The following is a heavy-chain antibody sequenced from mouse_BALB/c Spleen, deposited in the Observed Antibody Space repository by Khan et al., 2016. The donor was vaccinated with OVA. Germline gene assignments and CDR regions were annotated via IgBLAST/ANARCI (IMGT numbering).Heavy chain of an antibody. J-gene: IGHJ2*01. CDR2: INPSSGYT. CDR1: GYTFTSYT. Sequence: QVQLQQSGAELATPGASVTMSCTASGYTFTSYTMHWVKQRPGQGLEWIGYINPSSGYTKYNPKFKDQATLNADKSSSTAYMQLSSLTSEDTAVYYCARTHERWGQGTTLTVSS. CDR3: ARTHER. V-gene: IGHV1-4*01.